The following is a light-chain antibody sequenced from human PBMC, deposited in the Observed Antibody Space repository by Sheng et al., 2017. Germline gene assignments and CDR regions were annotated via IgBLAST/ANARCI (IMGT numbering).Light chain of an antibody. J-gene: IGKJ2*01. CDR1: QGISSW. V-gene: IGKV1-12*01. CDR3: QQANNFPYT. CDR2: GAS. Sequence: DIQMTQSPSSVSASVGDRVTITCRASQGISSWLVWYQQKPGKAPKLLIYGASNLQSGVPPRFSGSGAGTDFTLTISSLQPEDFATYFCQQANNFPYTFGQGTKLEIK.